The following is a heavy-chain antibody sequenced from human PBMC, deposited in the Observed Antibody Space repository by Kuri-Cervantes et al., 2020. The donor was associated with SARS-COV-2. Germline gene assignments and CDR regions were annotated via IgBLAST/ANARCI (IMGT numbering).Heavy chain of an antibody. CDR1: GGSISSGDYY. CDR3: ARGGGGQLDFDY. J-gene: IGHJ4*02. V-gene: IGHV4-61*02. CDR2: IYTSGST. Sequence: LRLSCTVSGGSISSGDYYWSWIRQPAGKGLEWIGRIYTSGSTNYNPSLKSRVTMSVDTSKNQFSLKLSSVTAADTAVYYCARGGGGQLDFDYWGQGTLVTVSS. D-gene: IGHD6-13*01.